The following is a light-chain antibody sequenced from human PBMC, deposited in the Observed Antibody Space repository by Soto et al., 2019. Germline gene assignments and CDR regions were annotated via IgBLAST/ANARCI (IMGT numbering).Light chain of an antibody. CDR2: SNN. Sequence: QSVLTQPPSASGTPGQRVTISCSGSSSNIGSNTVNWYQQLPGTAPKLLIYSNNQRPSGVPDRFSGSKSGTSASLAISGLQSEDEADYYCGTWDSSLSAVFGGGTQLTVL. CDR1: SSNIGSNT. V-gene: IGLV1-44*01. J-gene: IGLJ2*01. CDR3: GTWDSSLSAV.